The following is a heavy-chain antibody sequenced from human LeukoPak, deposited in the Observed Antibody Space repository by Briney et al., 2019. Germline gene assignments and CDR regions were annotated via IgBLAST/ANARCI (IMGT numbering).Heavy chain of an antibody. J-gene: IGHJ4*02. CDR3: ARGGGGYTLYSFDY. CDR2: IYFSGSR. CDR1: GASIRSGDHH. D-gene: IGHD3-22*01. V-gene: IGHV4-30-4*08. Sequence: SETLSLTCSVSGASIRSGDHHWSWLRQSPGKGLEWIGYIYFSGSRSSNPSLRSRLTISVDTSKNQFSLKLNSVTAADTALYYCARGGGGYTLYSFDYWGQGALVTVSS.